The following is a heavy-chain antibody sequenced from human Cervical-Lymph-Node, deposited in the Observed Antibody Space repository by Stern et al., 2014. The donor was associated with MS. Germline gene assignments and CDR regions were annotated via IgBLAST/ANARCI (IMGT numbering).Heavy chain of an antibody. CDR2: LIPFSCAT. Sequence: VQLVQSGSEVKKPGSSVIVSCKPSGDTFSNYALSWVRQAPGQGLEWVGVLIPFSCATRYGQKFQGRVTITPEESTGTAFMELSTLTSDDTAVYYCALRRSYYVYWGQGTLITVSS. CDR1: GDTFSNYA. D-gene: IGHD4-11*01. CDR3: ALRRSYYVY. V-gene: IGHV1-69*13. J-gene: IGHJ4*02.